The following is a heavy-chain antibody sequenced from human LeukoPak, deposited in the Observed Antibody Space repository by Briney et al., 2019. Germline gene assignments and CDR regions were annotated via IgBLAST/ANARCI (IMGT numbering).Heavy chain of an antibody. CDR1: GYTFTSYD. CDR3: ARRGYCSSTSCYRYWFDP. CDR2: MNPNSGNT. J-gene: IGHJ5*02. D-gene: IGHD2-2*02. Sequence: GASVKVSCKASGYTFTSYDINWVRQATGQGLEWMGWMNPNSGNTGYAQKFQGRVTMTRNTSISTAYMEPSSLRSEDTAVYYCARRGYCSSTSCYRYWFDPWGQGTLVTVSS. V-gene: IGHV1-8*01.